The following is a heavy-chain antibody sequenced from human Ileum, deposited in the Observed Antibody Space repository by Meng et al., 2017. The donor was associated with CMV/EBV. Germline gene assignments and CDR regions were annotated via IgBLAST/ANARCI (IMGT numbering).Heavy chain of an antibody. CDR3: ARGPIVETPSSIPVWFDP. V-gene: IGHV3-21*01. CDR1: GFTFSTYA. D-gene: IGHD2-2*02. CDR2: ISTDTHYI. J-gene: IGHJ5*02. Sequence: GESLKISCAASGFTFSTYAMNWVRQAPGKGLEWVSSISTDTHYIYYADSVKGRFAMSRDDAKSSIYLQMDSLRAGDTAVYFCARGPIVETPSSIPVWFDPWGQGTLVTVSS.